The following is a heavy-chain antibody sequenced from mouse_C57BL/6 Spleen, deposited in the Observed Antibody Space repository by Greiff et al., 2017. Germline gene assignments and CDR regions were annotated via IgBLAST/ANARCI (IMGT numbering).Heavy chain of an antibody. Sequence: VQLQESGPGLVQPSQSLSITCTVSGFSLTSYGVHWVRQSPGKGLEWLGVIWSGGSTDYNAAFISRLSISKDNSKSQVFFKMNSLQADDTAIYYCARVIYYDYYAMDYWGQGTSVTVSS. J-gene: IGHJ4*01. CDR3: ARVIYYDYYAMDY. V-gene: IGHV2-2*01. CDR1: GFSLTSYG. CDR2: IWSGGST. D-gene: IGHD2-1*01.